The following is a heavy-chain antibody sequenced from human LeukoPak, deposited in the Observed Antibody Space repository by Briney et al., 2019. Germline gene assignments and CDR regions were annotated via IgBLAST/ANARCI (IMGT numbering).Heavy chain of an antibody. V-gene: IGHV3-23*01. CDR3: AKAKGYCSDATCYSFDY. CDR1: GFTFSSFA. J-gene: IGHJ4*02. CDR2: IIGSGGNT. Sequence: PGGSLRLSCAASGFTFSSFAMSWVRQAPGKGLEWVSAIIGSGGNTYYADSVKGRFTISRDNSKNTLYLQMSSLSAEDTAVYYCAKAKGYCSDATCYSFDYWGQGTLVTVSS. D-gene: IGHD2-15*01.